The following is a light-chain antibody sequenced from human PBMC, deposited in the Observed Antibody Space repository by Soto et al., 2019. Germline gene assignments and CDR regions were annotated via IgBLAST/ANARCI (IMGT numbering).Light chain of an antibody. J-gene: IGKJ3*01. CDR1: QSVSSNY. Sequence: EIVLTQSPGTLSLSPGERASLSCRASQSVSSNYLAWFQQKPGQAPRLLISGASNRASDIPDRFSGSGSGTDFTLTIDRLEPEDFAMYYCQQYGTAPLTFGPGTKVDIK. CDR2: GAS. CDR3: QQYGTAPLT. V-gene: IGKV3-20*01.